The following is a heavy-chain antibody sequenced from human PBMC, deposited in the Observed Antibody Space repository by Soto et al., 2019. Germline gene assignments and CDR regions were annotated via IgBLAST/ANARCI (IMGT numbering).Heavy chain of an antibody. CDR2: ISAYTDDP. J-gene: IGHJ5*02. V-gene: IGHV1-18*01. D-gene: IGHD2-2*01. CDR3: ARVIPGAEAWFDP. Sequence: QGQLVQSGAEVKKPGASVKFSCTASGNTFTNFGVTWVRQAPGQGLEWMGWISAYTDDPNYAQKFQGRVTMTIDTSTITAYLDLSSLTSDYTAVYYCARVIPGAEAWFDPWGQGTLVTVSS. CDR1: GNTFTNFG.